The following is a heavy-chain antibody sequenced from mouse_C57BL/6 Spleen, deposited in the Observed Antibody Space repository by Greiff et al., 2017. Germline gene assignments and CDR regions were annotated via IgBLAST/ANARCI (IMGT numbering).Heavy chain of an antibody. J-gene: IGHJ1*03. CDR3: ARDGWLLPYFDV. V-gene: IGHV1-64*01. D-gene: IGHD2-3*01. CDR2: IHPNSGST. CDR1: GYTFTSYW. Sequence: QVQLKQPGAELVKPGASVKLSCKASGYTFTSYWMHWVKQRPGQGLEWIGMIHPNSGSTNYNEKFKSKATLTVDKSSSTAYMQLSSLTSEDSAVYYCARDGWLLPYFDVWGTGTTVTVSS.